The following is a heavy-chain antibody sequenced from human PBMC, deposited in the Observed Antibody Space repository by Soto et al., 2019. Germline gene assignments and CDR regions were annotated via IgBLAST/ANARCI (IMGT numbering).Heavy chain of an antibody. Sequence: GGSLRLSCTGSGFAFSSHPMSWVRQAPERGLEWVSGISDGGDLTYNADSVRGRFTISRDNSKNTLFLQMNSLRVEDTAVYYCARRAFGSSRSFDIWGQGTMVTVSS. CDR1: GFAFSSHP. J-gene: IGHJ3*02. D-gene: IGHD6-6*01. CDR2: ISDGGDLT. V-gene: IGHV3-23*01. CDR3: ARRAFGSSRSFDI.